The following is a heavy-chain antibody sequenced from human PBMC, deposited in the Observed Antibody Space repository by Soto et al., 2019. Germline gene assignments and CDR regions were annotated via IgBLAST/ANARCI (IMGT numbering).Heavy chain of an antibody. CDR1: GFTFNTYG. V-gene: IGHV3-30*03. CDR2: ISYAASRK. J-gene: IGHJ4*02. CDR3: ATSFRYFDN. Sequence: PGGSLRLSCAASGFTFNTYGMHWVRQPPGKGLEWVAVISYAASRKYYVDSVKGRFFISRDNSKNTVTLQMNNLTVDDTAVYYCATSFRYFDNWGQGTRVTVSS. D-gene: IGHD3-9*01.